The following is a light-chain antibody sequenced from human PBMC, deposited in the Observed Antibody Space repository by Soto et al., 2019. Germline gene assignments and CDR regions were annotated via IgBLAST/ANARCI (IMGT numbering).Light chain of an antibody. J-gene: IGKJ5*01. Sequence: EIVLTQSPGTLSLSPGERATLSCRASQSVSTNYLAWYQQKPGQAPWLLIYGAFNRAGGVPDRFSGSGSGTDFTLAIGRLEPEDCAIYYCQQRQYWPPITFGQGKRREIK. CDR1: QSVSTNY. V-gene: IGKV3D-20*02. CDR3: QQRQYWPPIT. CDR2: GAF.